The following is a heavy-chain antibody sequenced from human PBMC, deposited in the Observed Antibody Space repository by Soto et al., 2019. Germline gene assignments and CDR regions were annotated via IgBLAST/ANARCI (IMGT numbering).Heavy chain of an antibody. CDR1: GGTFSSYT. CDR3: ARDSCGTDFGVVETPFDP. CDR2: IIPNLGIA. V-gene: IGHV1-69*08. D-gene: IGHD3-3*01. J-gene: IGHJ5*02. Sequence: QVQLVQSGAEVKKPGSSVKVSCKASGGTFSSYTISWVRQAPGQGIEWMGRIIPNLGIANYAQKFQGRVTITADKFTSTAYMELSSLRSEDTAVYYCARDSCGTDFGVVETPFDPWGQGTLVTVSS.